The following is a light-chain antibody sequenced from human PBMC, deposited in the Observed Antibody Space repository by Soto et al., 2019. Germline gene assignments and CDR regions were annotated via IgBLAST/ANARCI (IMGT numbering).Light chain of an antibody. CDR2: EVN. J-gene: IGLJ2*01. Sequence: QSALTQPASVSGSPGQSISVSCTGSSGDVGSYKYVSWYQQHPGKAPKLIIYEVNKRPSGVFDRFSGSESGNTASLTISGLQAEDEADYYCSSYTITSTLVIFGGGTKLTVL. CDR3: SSYTITSTLVI. V-gene: IGLV2-14*01. CDR1: SGDVGSYKY.